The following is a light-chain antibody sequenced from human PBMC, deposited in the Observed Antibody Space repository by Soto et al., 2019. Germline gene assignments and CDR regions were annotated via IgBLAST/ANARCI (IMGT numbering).Light chain of an antibody. CDR2: DVN. CDR3: TSWTTSTTMI. V-gene: IGLV2-14*03. J-gene: IGLJ2*01. Sequence: QSVLTQPASVSGSPGQSITISCTGTSSDIGAYNFVSWYQQHPGTAPKLMLYDVNIRPSGVSNRFAGSKSGNTASLTISGLQAEDEADYYGTSWTTSTTMIFGGGTKVTVL. CDR1: SSDIGAYNF.